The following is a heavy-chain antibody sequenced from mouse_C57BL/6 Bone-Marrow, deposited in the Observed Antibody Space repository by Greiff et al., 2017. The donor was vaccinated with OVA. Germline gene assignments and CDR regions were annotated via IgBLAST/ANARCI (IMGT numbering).Heavy chain of an antibody. CDR2: IYPGDGDT. V-gene: IGHV1-82*01. Sequence: VQLQQSGPELVKPGASVKISCKASGYAFSSSLMNWVKQRPGKGLEWIGRIYPGDGDTNYNGKFKGKATLTADKSSSTAYMQLSSLTSADSAVYFCAREDYYDWYFDVWGTGTTVTVSS. J-gene: IGHJ1*03. CDR3: AREDYYDWYFDV. D-gene: IGHD1-1*01. CDR1: GYAFSSSL.